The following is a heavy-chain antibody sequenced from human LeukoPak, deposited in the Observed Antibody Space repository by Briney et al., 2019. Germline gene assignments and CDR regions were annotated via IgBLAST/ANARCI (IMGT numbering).Heavy chain of an antibody. CDR2: IYYSGST. CDR1: GGSIRSSGYY. Sequence: SETLSLTCTVSGGSIRSSGYYWGWIRQPPGKGLGWIGSIYYSGSTYYNPSLKSRLTISVDTSKNQFSLKLSSVTAADTAVYYCARQGSDSSGYYYRYYFDYWGQGTLVTVSS. J-gene: IGHJ4*02. V-gene: IGHV4-39*01. CDR3: ARQGSDSSGYYYRYYFDY. D-gene: IGHD3-22*01.